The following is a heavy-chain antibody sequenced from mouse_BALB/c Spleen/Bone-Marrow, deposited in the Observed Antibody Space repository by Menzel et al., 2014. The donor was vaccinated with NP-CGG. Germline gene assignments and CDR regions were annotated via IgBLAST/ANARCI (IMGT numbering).Heavy chain of an antibody. V-gene: IGHV5-6-4*01. Sequence: VQLKHSGGGLVKPGGSLKLSCAASGFTFSSYTMSWVRQTPEKRLEWVVTISSVGIYTYYPDSVKGRFTISRDNAKNTLYLQMSSLKSEDTAMYYCTRDLYDGYSYYAMDYWGQGTSVTVSS. J-gene: IGHJ4*01. D-gene: IGHD2-3*01. CDR1: GFTFSSYT. CDR3: TRDLYDGYSYYAMDY. CDR2: ISSVGIYT.